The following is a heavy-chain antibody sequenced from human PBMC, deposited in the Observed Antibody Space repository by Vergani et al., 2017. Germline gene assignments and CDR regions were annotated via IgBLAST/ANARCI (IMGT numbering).Heavy chain of an antibody. CDR3: VRGRGLYYDFWSSYYGWFEY. D-gene: IGHD3-3*01. CDR2: INHSGRT. V-gene: IGHV4-34*01. CDR1: GGSFSGYY. J-gene: IGHJ4*02. Sequence: QVQLQQWGAGLLKPSETLSLTCAVYGGSFSGYYWSWIRQPPGKGLEWIGAINHSGRTNYNPSLKSRVTISVVTSTNHFSLKLRSVTAEETAVYYCVRGRGLYYDFWSSYYGWFEYWGQGTLVTVSS.